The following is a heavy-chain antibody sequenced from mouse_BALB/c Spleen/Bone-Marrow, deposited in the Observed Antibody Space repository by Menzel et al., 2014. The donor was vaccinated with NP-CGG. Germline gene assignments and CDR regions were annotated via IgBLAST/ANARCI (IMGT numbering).Heavy chain of an antibody. CDR1: GFDFSRYW. Sequence: EVQVVESGGGLVQPEGSLKLSCAASGFDFSRYWMSWVRQAPGKGLEWIGEINPDSSTINYTPSLKDKFIISRDNAKNTLYLQMSKVRSEDTALYYCARLYYYGNFDYWGQGTTLTVSS. J-gene: IGHJ2*01. V-gene: IGHV4-1*02. CDR2: INPDSSTI. D-gene: IGHD1-1*01. CDR3: ARLYYYGNFDY.